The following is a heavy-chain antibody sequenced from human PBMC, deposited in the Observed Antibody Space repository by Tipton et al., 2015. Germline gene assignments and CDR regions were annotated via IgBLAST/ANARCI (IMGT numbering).Heavy chain of an antibody. CDR3: ARQAYYDSSGYSGPFDS. CDR1: SGSISKSGDY. Sequence: TLSLTCTVSSGSISKSGDYWDWLRQPPGKGLEWIGNIYYTGRTYYNPSLRSRVTIFVDTSRNQFSLKLSSVTAVDTAVYYCARQAYYDSSGYSGPFDSWGQGTLVTVSS. J-gene: IGHJ4*02. V-gene: IGHV4-39*01. D-gene: IGHD3-22*01. CDR2: IYYTGRT.